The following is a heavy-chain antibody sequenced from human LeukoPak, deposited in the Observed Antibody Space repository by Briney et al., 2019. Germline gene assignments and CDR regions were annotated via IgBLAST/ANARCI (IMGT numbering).Heavy chain of an antibody. CDR2: INYSGTT. J-gene: IGHJ5*02. CDR1: GASIGSGGYS. CDR3: AEDKTYYDFWSGYQTNWFDP. Sequence: SQTLSLTCSVSGASIGSGGYSWSWVRQPPGKGLEWIGSINYSGTTFYNPSLESRVTISVDTSKNQFSLKLSSVTAADTAVYYCAEDKTYYDFWSGYQTNWFDPWGQGTLVTVSS. V-gene: IGHV4-30-4*07. D-gene: IGHD3-3*01.